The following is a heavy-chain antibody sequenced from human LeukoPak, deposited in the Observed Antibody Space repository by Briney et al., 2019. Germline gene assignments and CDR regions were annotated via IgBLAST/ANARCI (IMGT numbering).Heavy chain of an antibody. J-gene: IGHJ6*02. Sequence: GGSLRLSCAASGFTFSDYYMSWIRQAPGKGLEWVSYISSSGSTIYYADSVKGRFTISRDNAKNSLYLQMNSLRAEDTAVYYCARAGAARPTAPTYYYYGMDVWGQGTTVTISS. CDR3: ARAGAARPTAPTYYYYGMDV. V-gene: IGHV3-11*01. CDR2: ISSSGSTI. CDR1: GFTFSDYY. D-gene: IGHD6-6*01.